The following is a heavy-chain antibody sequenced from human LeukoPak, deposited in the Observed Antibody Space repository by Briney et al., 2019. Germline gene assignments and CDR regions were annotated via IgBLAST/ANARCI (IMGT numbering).Heavy chain of an antibody. Sequence: GGSLRLSCAASGFTFDDYAMHWVRQAPGKGLEWVSGISWNSGSIGYADSVKGRFTISRDNAKNSLYLQMNSLRAEDTALYYCAKDRGGPFVAAAGPFDYRGQGTLVTVSS. CDR2: ISWNSGSI. CDR1: GFTFDDYA. J-gene: IGHJ4*02. CDR3: AKDRGGPFVAAAGPFDY. D-gene: IGHD6-13*01. V-gene: IGHV3-9*01.